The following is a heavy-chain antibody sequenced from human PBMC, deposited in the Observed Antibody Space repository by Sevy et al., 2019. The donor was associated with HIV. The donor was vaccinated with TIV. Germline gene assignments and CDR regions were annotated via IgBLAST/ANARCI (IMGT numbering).Heavy chain of an antibody. J-gene: IGHJ4*02. CDR3: ARGGYYGYSGLDY. CDR1: GFTTGFTFSDYW. V-gene: IGHV3-7*01. D-gene: IGHD3-10*01. CDR2: IKEDGTEI. Sequence: GGSLRLSCAASGFTTGFTFSDYWLAWVRQAPGKGLEWVANIKEDGTEIYYLDSLKGRFTNSRDNAKNLLYLQMNGLKAEDTAVYYCARGGYYGYSGLDYWGQGTLVTVSS.